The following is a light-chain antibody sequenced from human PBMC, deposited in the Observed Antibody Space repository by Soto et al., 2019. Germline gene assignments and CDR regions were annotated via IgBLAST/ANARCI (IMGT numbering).Light chain of an antibody. Sequence: DIQLTQSPSTLSASVGDRVTITCRASQSIRSWLAWYQQKPGKAPKLLISDASRLKSGVPSRFSGSGSGTHFILTISSLRLEDIANYYWQQTASAPPWTFGQVNQVEIK. CDR3: QQTASAPPWT. CDR2: DAS. J-gene: IGKJ1*01. V-gene: IGKV1-5*01. CDR1: QSIRSW.